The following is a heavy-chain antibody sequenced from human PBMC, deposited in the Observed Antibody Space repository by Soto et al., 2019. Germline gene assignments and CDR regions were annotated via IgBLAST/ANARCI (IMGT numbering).Heavy chain of an antibody. CDR3: ARDPTGICSSTSCYFAVTFDY. Sequence: QVQLVESGGGVVQPGRSLRLSCAASGFTFSSYAMHWVRQAPGKGLEWVAFISYDGSNKYYADSVKGRFTISRDNSKNTLYLQMNSLRAEDTAVYYCARDPTGICSSTSCYFAVTFDYWGQGTLVTVSS. J-gene: IGHJ4*02. V-gene: IGHV3-30-3*01. CDR2: ISYDGSNK. D-gene: IGHD2-2*01. CDR1: GFTFSSYA.